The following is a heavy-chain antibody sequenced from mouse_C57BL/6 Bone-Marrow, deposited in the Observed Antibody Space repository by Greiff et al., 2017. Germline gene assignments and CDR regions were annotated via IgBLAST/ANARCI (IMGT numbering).Heavy chain of an antibody. D-gene: IGHD1-1*01. J-gene: IGHJ4*01. CDR3: ASHDGSRREAMEY. Sequence: VQLQQPGAELVKPGASVKLSCKASGYTFTSYWMHWVKQRPGQGLEWIGMIHPNSGSTNYNEKFKSKAPLTVDNSSSTAYMQLSSLTSEDSAVYYCASHDGSRREAMEYWGQGTSVTVSS. CDR1: GYTFTSYW. CDR2: IHPNSGST. V-gene: IGHV1-64*01.